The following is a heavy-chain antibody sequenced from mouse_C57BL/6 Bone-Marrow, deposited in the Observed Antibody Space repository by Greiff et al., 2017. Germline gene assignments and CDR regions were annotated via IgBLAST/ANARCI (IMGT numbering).Heavy chain of an antibody. CDR1: GFTFNTYA. Sequence: GGGLVQPKGSLKLSCAASGFTFNTYAMHWVRQAPGKGLDWVARIRSKSSNYATYYADSVKDRFTISRDDSQSMLYLQMNNLKTEDTAMYYGVRGDYYGSSYGRYFDVWGTGTTVTVSS. J-gene: IGHJ1*03. CDR2: IRSKSSNYAT. D-gene: IGHD1-1*01. CDR3: VRGDYYGSSYGRYFDV. V-gene: IGHV10-3*01.